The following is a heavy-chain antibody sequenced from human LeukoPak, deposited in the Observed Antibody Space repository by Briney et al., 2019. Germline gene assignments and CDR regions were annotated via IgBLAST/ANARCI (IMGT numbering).Heavy chain of an antibody. J-gene: IGHJ5*02. CDR1: GGSFSGYY. V-gene: IGHV4-34*01. CDR2: INHSGST. Sequence: SGTLSLTCAVYGGSFSGYYWSWIRQPPGKGLEWIGEINHSGSTNYNPSLKSRVTISVDTSKNQFSLKLSSVTAADTAVYYCARGSWGSGFDPWGQGTLVTVSS. CDR3: ARGSWGSGFDP. D-gene: IGHD6-13*01.